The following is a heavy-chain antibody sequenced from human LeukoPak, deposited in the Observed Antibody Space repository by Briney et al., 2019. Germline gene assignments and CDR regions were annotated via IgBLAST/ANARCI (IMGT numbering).Heavy chain of an antibody. V-gene: IGHV4-4*07. D-gene: IGHD4-17*01. CDR3: ARVKPVTTGRAFGY. Sequence: SETLSLTCTVSGGSISNYYWSWIRQPAGKGLEWIGRIYASGSTNYNPSLKSRVTMSVDTSKNQFSLKLSSVTAADTAVYYCARVKPVTTGRAFGYWGQGTLVTVSS. J-gene: IGHJ4*02. CDR2: IYASGST. CDR1: GGSISNYY.